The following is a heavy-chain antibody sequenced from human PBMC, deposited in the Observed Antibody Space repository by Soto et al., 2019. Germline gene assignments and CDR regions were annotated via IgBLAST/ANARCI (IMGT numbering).Heavy chain of an antibody. CDR2: IRGNGGST. CDR1: GFTFSSYT. CDR3: ARWRQAGYDT. D-gene: IGHD6-13*01. J-gene: IGHJ5*02. Sequence: EVQLVESGGGLVQPGGSLRLSCAASGFTFSSYTMHWVRQAPGKGLEYVSAIRGNGGSTYYADSVKGRFTISRDNFKNTLYLQMDGLGGDDMAVYYCARWRQAGYDTWGQGTLVTVSS. V-gene: IGHV3-64*07.